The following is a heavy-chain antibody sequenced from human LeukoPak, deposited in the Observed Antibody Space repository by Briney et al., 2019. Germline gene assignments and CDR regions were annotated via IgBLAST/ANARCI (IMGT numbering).Heavy chain of an antibody. V-gene: IGHV4-59*01. J-gene: IGHJ6*02. Sequence: SETLSLTCTVSGGSIGSYYWSWIRQPPGKGLEWIGYMYYSGSTNYNPSLKSRVTISVDTSKNQFSLKLSSVTAADMAVYYCARNRWMDVWGQGTTVTVSS. D-gene: IGHD3-16*02. CDR3: ARNRWMDV. CDR2: MYYSGST. CDR1: GGSIGSYY.